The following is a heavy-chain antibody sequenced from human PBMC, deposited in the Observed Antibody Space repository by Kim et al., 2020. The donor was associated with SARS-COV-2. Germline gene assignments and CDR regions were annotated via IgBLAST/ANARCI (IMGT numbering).Heavy chain of an antibody. J-gene: IGHJ5*02. CDR2: IYFTGST. V-gene: IGHV4-59*11. Sequence: SETLSLTCSVSGGSISSHYWSWIRRPPGEGLELIGYIYFTGSTNYNPSLKSRVTISVDTSKNQFFLKLTSVTAADTAVYYCARGPSGWSSDPWGQGTLV. D-gene: IGHD6-19*01. CDR3: ARGPSGWSSDP. CDR1: GGSISSHY.